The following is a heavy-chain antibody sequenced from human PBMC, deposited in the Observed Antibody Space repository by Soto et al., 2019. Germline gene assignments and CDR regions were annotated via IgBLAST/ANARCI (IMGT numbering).Heavy chain of an antibody. CDR3: ATSTGAPGNY. V-gene: IGHV3-7*01. CDR2: IKQDGSHK. J-gene: IGHJ4*02. D-gene: IGHD1-26*01. CDR1: GFTFSSFW. Sequence: GGSLRLSWVASGFTFSSFWMSWARQAPGKGLEWVANIKQDGSHKYYVPSVKGRFTISRDNAKNSLYLQMNSLRAEDAAVYYCATSTGAPGNYWGQGTLVTVSS.